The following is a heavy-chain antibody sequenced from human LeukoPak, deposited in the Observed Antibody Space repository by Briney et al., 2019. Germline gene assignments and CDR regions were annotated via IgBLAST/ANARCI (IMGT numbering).Heavy chain of an antibody. CDR1: GYTFTSYV. CDR3: ARDRYCSSTSCYDFDY. J-gene: IGHJ4*02. V-gene: IGHV1-3*01. D-gene: IGHD2-2*01. CDR2: INAGNGNT. Sequence: GASVKVSRKASGYTFTSYVMHWVRQAPGQRREGMGWINAGNGNTKYSQKLQGRVTITRDTSASTAYMELSSLRSEDTAVYYCARDRYCSSTSCYDFDYWGQGTLVTVSS.